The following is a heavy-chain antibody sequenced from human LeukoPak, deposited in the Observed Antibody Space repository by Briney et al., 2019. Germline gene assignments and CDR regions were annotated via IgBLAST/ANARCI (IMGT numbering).Heavy chain of an antibody. Sequence: PSETLSLTCAVYGGSFSGYYWSWIRQPPGKGLEWIGEINHSGSTNYNPSLKSRVTISVDTSKNQFSLKLSSVTAADTAVYYCARGGIVVVVAATWRWFDPWGQGTLVTVSS. V-gene: IGHV4-34*01. J-gene: IGHJ5*02. CDR3: ARGGIVVVVAATWRWFDP. CDR1: GGSFSGYY. CDR2: INHSGST. D-gene: IGHD2-15*01.